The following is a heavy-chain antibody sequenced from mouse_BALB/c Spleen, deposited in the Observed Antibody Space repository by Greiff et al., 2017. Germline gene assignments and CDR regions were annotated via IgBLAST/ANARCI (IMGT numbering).Heavy chain of an antibody. CDR1: GFTFSSYG. J-gene: IGHJ2*01. CDR2: ISSGGSYT. CDR3: ARHGRGNFDY. V-gene: IGHV5-6*01. Sequence: EVKLMESGGDLVKPGGSLKLSCAASGFTFSSYGMSWVRQTPDKRLEWVATISSGGSYTYYPDSVKGRFTISRDNAKNTLYLQMSSLKSEDTAMYYCARHGRGNFDYWGQGTTLTVSS. D-gene: IGHD1-1*02.